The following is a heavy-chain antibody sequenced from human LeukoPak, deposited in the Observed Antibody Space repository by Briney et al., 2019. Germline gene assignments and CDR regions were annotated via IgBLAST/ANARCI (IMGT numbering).Heavy chain of an antibody. J-gene: IGHJ5*02. CDR3: AGFYGAYRNWFEP. CDR1: GFTFSDYY. CDR2: ISSNGSTI. D-gene: IGHD4-17*01. Sequence: GGSLRLSCAASGFTFSDYYMNWIRQAPGKGLEWVSYISSNGSTIYYADSVKGRFTISRDNAKNSLYLQMNSLRAEDTAVYYCAGFYGAYRNWFEPWGQGTLVTVSS. V-gene: IGHV3-11*04.